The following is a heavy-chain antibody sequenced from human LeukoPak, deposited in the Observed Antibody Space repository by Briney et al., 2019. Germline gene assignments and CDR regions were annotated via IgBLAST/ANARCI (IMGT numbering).Heavy chain of an antibody. V-gene: IGHV4-38-2*02. D-gene: IGHD5-18*01. Sequence: SETLSLTCTVSGYSISSGYYWGWIRQPPGKGLEWIESMYHSGSTYYNPSLKSRVTMSVDTSKNQFSLKLSSVTAADTAVYYCARAGFEKAMVYYYYYYMDVWGKGTTVTVSS. CDR1: GYSISSGYY. CDR3: ARAGFEKAMVYYYYYYMDV. CDR2: MYHSGST. J-gene: IGHJ6*03.